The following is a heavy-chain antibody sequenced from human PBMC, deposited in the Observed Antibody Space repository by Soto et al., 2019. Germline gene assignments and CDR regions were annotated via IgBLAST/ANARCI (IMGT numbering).Heavy chain of an antibody. V-gene: IGHV4-59*01. CDR3: ASAEGCGYDQQGDQVGFDY. CDR2: IYYSGSN. CDR1: GGSISSYY. J-gene: IGHJ4*02. Sequence: QVQLQESGPGLVKTSETLSLTCTVSGGSISSYYWSWIRQPPGKGLEWIGYIYYSGSNNYNPSLKSRFAISVDTSKNQFSLKLSSVAAADTAVYYCASAEGCGYDQQGDQVGFDYWGQGTLVTVSS. D-gene: IGHD5-12*01.